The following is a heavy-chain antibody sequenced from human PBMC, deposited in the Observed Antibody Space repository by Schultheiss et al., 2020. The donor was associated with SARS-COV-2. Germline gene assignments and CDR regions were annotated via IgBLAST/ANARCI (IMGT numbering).Heavy chain of an antibody. CDR2: IYWDDDK. V-gene: IGHV2-5*08. CDR3: AHSRNYDGYDY. D-gene: IGHD1-7*01. Sequence: SGPTLVQPTQTLILTCTFSGFSLSTSGMCVSWIRQPPGKALEWLALIYWDDDKRYSPSLRSRLTITKDTSKNQVVLTMTNMDPVDTATYYCAHSRNYDGYDYWGQGTLVTVSS. CDR1: GFSLSTSGMC. J-gene: IGHJ4*02.